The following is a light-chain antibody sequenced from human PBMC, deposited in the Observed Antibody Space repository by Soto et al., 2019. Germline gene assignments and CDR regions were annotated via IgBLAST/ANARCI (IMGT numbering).Light chain of an antibody. CDR2: EVT. CDR1: SSDIGSYNL. CDR3: CSYAGSSTMDV. J-gene: IGLJ1*01. Sequence: QSVLTQPASVSGSPGQSITISCTGTSSDIGSYNLVSWYQQHPGRAPKLIMYEVTERPSGVSNRFSGSKSGNLASLTISGLQAEDEADYYCCSYAGSSTMDVFGVGTKVTVL. V-gene: IGLV2-23*02.